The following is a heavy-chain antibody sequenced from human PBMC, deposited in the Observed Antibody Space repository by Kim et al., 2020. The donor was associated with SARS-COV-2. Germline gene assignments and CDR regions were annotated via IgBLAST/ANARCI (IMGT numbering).Heavy chain of an antibody. CDR2: IYYSGST. D-gene: IGHD3-22*01. CDR3: ARHNAISYDRIDY. CDR1: GGSISSYY. J-gene: IGHJ4*02. Sequence: SETLSLTCTVSGGSISSYYWSWIRQPPGKGLEWIGYIYYSGSTNYNPSLKSRVTISVDTSKNQFSLKLSSVTAADTAVYYCARHNAISYDRIDYWGQGTLVTVSS. V-gene: IGHV4-59*08.